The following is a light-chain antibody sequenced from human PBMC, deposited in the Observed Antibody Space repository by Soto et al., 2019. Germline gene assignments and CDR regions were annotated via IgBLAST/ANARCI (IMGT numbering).Light chain of an antibody. CDR2: DAF. Sequence: DIQLTQPHSFLSASVGDRVTITCRASQAMNTYLAWYHQKAGRTPKLLISDAFTLRSGVPSRFSGSASGTEFTLTISSLQPEDFGVYYCQQLNSYPRTFGQGTKVEMK. J-gene: IGKJ1*01. V-gene: IGKV1-9*01. CDR3: QQLNSYPRT. CDR1: QAMNTY.